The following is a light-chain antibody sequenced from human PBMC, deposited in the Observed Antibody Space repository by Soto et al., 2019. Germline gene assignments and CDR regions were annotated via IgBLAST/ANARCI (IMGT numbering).Light chain of an antibody. J-gene: IGKJ5*01. CDR1: QDISNY. Sequence: DIQMTQSPSSLSASVGDRVTITCQASQDISNYLNWYQQKPGKAPKLLIYDASNLETGVPSRFSDSGSGTDFTFTTSTLQPEDIATYYCQQYDNLPITFGEGTRLEIK. V-gene: IGKV1-33*01. CDR3: QQYDNLPIT. CDR2: DAS.